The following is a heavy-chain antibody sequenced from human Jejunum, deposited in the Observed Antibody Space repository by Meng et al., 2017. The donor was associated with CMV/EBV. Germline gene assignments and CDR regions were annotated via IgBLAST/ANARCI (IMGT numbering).Heavy chain of an antibody. CDR2: IKQDGSEK. D-gene: IGHD5-12*01. CDR3: AGGAGWIFDL. V-gene: IGHV3-7*01. CDR1: GFTFSNYW. Sequence: CAGSGFTFSNYWMTWVRHTPGKGLEWVANIKQDGSEKQYVDSVKGRFTISRNNAKNSLYLQMNNLSAEDTAVYYCAGGAGWIFDLWGRGTLVTVSS. J-gene: IGHJ2*01.